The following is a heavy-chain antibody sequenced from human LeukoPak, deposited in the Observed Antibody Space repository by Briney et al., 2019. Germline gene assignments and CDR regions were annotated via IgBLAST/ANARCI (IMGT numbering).Heavy chain of an antibody. Sequence: GRSLRLSCAASGFPFSDYGMYWVRQAPGKGLEWVAFIRYDGSNKYYADSVKGRFTISRDNSKNTLYLQMNSLRAEDTAVYYCAKDGNYYGSGLLDYWGQGTLVTVSS. D-gene: IGHD3-10*01. J-gene: IGHJ4*02. CDR2: IRYDGSNK. CDR1: GFPFSDYG. V-gene: IGHV3-30*02. CDR3: AKDGNYYGSGLLDY.